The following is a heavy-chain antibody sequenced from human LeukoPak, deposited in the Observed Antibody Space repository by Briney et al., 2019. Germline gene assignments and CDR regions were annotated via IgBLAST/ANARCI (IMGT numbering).Heavy chain of an antibody. Sequence: PGGSLRLSCAASGFTFSSYAMSWVRQAPGKGLEWVSAISGSGGSTYYADSVKGRFTISRDNSKNTLYLQMNSLRAEDTAVYYCASRTGDCSSTSCYVFGAFDIWGQGTMVTVSS. V-gene: IGHV3-23*01. D-gene: IGHD2-2*01. CDR1: GFTFSSYA. CDR3: ASRTGDCSSTSCYVFGAFDI. J-gene: IGHJ3*02. CDR2: ISGSGGST.